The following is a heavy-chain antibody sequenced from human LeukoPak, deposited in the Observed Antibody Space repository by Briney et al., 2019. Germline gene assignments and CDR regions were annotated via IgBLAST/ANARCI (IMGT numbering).Heavy chain of an antibody. CDR1: GYTFTSYG. Sequence: ASVKVSCKASGYTFTSYGISWVRQAPGQGLEWMGWISAYNGNTNYAQKLQGRVTMTTDTSTSTAYMELSSLRSEDTAVYYCARAQGLGIAAAGPGYWGQGTLVTVSS. V-gene: IGHV1-18*01. CDR2: ISAYNGNT. J-gene: IGHJ4*02. D-gene: IGHD6-13*01. CDR3: ARAQGLGIAAAGPGY.